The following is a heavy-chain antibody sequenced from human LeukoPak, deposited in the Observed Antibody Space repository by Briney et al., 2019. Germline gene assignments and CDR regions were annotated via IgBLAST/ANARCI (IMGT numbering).Heavy chain of an antibody. D-gene: IGHD7-27*01. J-gene: IGHJ3*02. Sequence: SQTLSLTCAISGDSFSTNSAAWNWIRQSPSRGLEWLGRTYYMSQWNNDYAVSVKSRITINPDTSKNQFSLHLNSVTPEDTGVYYCARWRHITGEIYETLDIWGQGTMVTVSS. CDR1: GDSFSTNSAA. V-gene: IGHV6-1*01. CDR2: TYYMSQWNN. CDR3: ARWRHITGEIYETLDI.